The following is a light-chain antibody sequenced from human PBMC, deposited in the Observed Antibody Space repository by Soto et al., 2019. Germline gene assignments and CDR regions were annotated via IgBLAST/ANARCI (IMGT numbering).Light chain of an antibody. CDR2: DVS. V-gene: IGLV2-14*01. Sequence: QSALTQPASVSGSPGQSITISCTGTSSEVGGYNYVSWYQQHPGKAPKFMIYDVSNRPSGGSNRFSGSKSGNTASLTISGLQAEDEADYYCSSYTTSNTRQIVFGTGTKVTVL. CDR1: SSEVGGYNY. J-gene: IGLJ1*01. CDR3: SSYTTSNTRQIV.